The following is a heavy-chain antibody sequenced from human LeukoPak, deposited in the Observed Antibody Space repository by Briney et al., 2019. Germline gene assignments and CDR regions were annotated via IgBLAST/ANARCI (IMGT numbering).Heavy chain of an antibody. Sequence: SVKVSCKASGGTFSRYAMSWVRQAPGQGLEWMGGIIPIFGTANYAQKFQGRVTITADESTSTAYMELSSLRSEDTAVYYCVYYDSSGYYGGYYFDYWGQGTLVTVSS. J-gene: IGHJ4*02. CDR1: GGTFSRYA. CDR3: VYYDSSGYYGGYYFDY. V-gene: IGHV1-69*13. CDR2: IIPIFGTA. D-gene: IGHD3-22*01.